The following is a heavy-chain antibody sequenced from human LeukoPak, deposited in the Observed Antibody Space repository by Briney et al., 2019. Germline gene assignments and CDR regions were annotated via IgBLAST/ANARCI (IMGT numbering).Heavy chain of an antibody. Sequence: GASVKVSCKASGYSFTSFAFSWVRQAPGQGLEWMGWISAYNDNTNSVRKFQGRVTMTTDTSTSTAYMELRSLRSDDTAVYYCARVWKTSSYYFDYWGQGTLVTVSS. D-gene: IGHD1-1*01. CDR1: GYSFTSFA. CDR2: ISAYNDNT. J-gene: IGHJ4*02. V-gene: IGHV1-18*01. CDR3: ARVWKTSSYYFDY.